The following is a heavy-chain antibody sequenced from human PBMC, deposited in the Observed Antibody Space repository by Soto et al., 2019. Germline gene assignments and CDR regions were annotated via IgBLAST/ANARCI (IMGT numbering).Heavy chain of an antibody. Sequence: PSEPLSLTCTVSGDSISRRSYYWGWIRQPPGKGLEWIGNIYYSGSAYYNPSLESRVTMSVDTSKNQFSLNLSSVTAADTAVYYCARPFSYGKSVDFDSWGQGTLVTVSS. V-gene: IGHV4-39*01. CDR2: IYYSGSA. CDR1: GDSISRRSYY. D-gene: IGHD5-18*01. CDR3: ARPFSYGKSVDFDS. J-gene: IGHJ4*02.